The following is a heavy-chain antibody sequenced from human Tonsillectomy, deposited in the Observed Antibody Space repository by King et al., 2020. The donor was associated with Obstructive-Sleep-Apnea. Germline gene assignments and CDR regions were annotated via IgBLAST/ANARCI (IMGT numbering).Heavy chain of an antibody. D-gene: IGHD3-9*01. CDR1: GGAISSTNW. CDR3: ARGDYDILTGYYPDYYFDY. J-gene: IGHJ4*02. Sequence: QLQESGPGLVKPSGTLSLTCAVSGGAISSTNWWSWVRQPPGKGLEWIGEIFHSGSTNYNPSLKSRVTISVDNSKNQFSLKLSSVTAADTAVYYCARGDYDILTGYYPDYYFDYWGQGTLVTVSS. V-gene: IGHV4-4*02. CDR2: IFHSGST.